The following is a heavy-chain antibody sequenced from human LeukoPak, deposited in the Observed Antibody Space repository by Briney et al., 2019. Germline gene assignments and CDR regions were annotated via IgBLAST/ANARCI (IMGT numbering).Heavy chain of an antibody. J-gene: IGHJ4*02. CDR1: GYTFTSYG. Sequence: ASVKVSCKASGYTFTSYGISWVRQAPGQGLEWMGWINPNSGGTNYAQKFQGRVTMTRDTSISTAYMELSRLRSDDTAVYYCARALRLSIVRSYYGVADYWGQGTLVTVSS. V-gene: IGHV1-2*02. CDR2: INPNSGGT. D-gene: IGHD1-26*01. CDR3: ARALRLSIVRSYYGVADY.